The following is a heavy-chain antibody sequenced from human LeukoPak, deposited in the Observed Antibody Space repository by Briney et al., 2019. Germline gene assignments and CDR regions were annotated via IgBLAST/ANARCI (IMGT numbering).Heavy chain of an antibody. CDR3: ARARRSIAAAGTGSGWFDP. CDR2: IYYSGST. D-gene: IGHD6-13*01. CDR1: GGSISSGDYY. Sequence: SETLSLTCTVSGGSISSGDYYWSWIHQPPGKGLEWIGYIYYSGSTYYNPSLKSRVTISVDTSKNQFSLKLSSVTAADTAVYYCARARRSIAAAGTGSGWFDPWGQGTLVTVSS. V-gene: IGHV4-30-4*01. J-gene: IGHJ5*02.